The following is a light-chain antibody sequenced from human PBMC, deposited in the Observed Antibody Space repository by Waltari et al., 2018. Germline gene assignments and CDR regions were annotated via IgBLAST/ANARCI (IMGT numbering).Light chain of an antibody. V-gene: IGKV1-33*01. CDR3: QHYNNLPYT. J-gene: IGKJ2*01. CDR2: DAS. Sequence: IQMTQSPSSLSASIGDRVTIPGRASKDIRKNLSWFQERPGKAPKLLIYDASNLEAGVPSRFSGTGSGTDFSLTISSLQPEDSATYYCQHYNNLPYTFSRGTKLQIK. CDR1: KDIRKN.